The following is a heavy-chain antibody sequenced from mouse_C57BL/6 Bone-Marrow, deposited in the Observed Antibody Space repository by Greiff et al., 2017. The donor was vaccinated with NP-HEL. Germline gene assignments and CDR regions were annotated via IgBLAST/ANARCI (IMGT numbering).Heavy chain of an antibody. V-gene: IGHV5-6*01. CDR3: ARDGYYVGWFAY. Sequence: EVMLVESGGDLVKPGGSLKLSCAASGFTFSSYGMSWVRQTPDKRLEWVATISSGGSYTYYPDSVKGRFTISRDNAKNTLYLQMSSLKSEDTAMYYCARDGYYVGWFAYWGQGILVTVSA. CDR1: GFTFSSYG. D-gene: IGHD2-3*01. J-gene: IGHJ3*01. CDR2: ISSGGSYT.